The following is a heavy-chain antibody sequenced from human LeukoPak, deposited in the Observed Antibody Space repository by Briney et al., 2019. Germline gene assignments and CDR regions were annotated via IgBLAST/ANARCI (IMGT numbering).Heavy chain of an antibody. CDR3: VRLFRNWSDGGVDQ. V-gene: IGHV5-51*01. J-gene: IGHJ4*02. CDR1: GYSFTKYW. Sequence: GESLKISCKASGYSFTKYWIGWVRQMPGKGLEWMGSIYPGDSDTRYRPSSQGQVTISADKSISPAYLQWSSLQASDTAMYYCVRLFRNWSDGGVDQWGQGTLVTVSS. CDR2: IYPGDSDT. D-gene: IGHD1-1*01.